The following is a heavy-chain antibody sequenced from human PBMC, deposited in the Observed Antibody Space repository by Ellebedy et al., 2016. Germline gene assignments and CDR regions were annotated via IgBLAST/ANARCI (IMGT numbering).Heavy chain of an antibody. D-gene: IGHD3-16*01. V-gene: IGHV3-48*04. CDR3: ASGFRHYGAYDI. CDR2: ISTSSSTT. J-gene: IGHJ3*02. Sequence: GESLKISXGAAGFSVSANSMNWVRQAPGKGLEWVSYISTSSSTTHYADSVKGRFTISRDNAKNSLYLQMNSLRGEDTAIYYCASGFRHYGAYDIWGQGTMVTVSS. CDR1: GFSVSANS.